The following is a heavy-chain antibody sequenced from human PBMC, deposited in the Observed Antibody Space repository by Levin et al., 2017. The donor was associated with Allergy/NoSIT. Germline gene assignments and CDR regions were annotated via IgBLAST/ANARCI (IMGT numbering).Heavy chain of an antibody. D-gene: IGHD2-21*01. V-gene: IGHV4-34*01. CDR2: INHSGST. CDR3: ARLWALFGGGGS. J-gene: IGHJ5*02. CDR1: GGSFSGYY. Sequence: PSETLSLTCAVYGGSFSGYYWSWIRQPPGKGLEWIGEINHSGSTNYNPSLKSRVTISVDTSKNQFSLKLSSVTAADTAVYYCARLWALFGGGGSWGQGTLVTVSS.